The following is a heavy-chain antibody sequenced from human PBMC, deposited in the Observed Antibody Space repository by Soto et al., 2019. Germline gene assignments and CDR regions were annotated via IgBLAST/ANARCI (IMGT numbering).Heavy chain of an antibody. Sequence: PGGSLRLSCAASGFTFSNYAMSWGRQAPGKGLEWVSAISGSGGTTYSADSVKGRVPISRDNSKNTLYLQMDSLRAEDTAVYYCAKFFAGTGGNSGWPWYFAHWGQGTLVTVSS. V-gene: IGHV3-23*01. J-gene: IGHJ4*02. D-gene: IGHD6-25*01. CDR1: GFTFSNYA. CDR2: ISGSGGTT. CDR3: AKFFAGTGGNSGWPWYFAH.